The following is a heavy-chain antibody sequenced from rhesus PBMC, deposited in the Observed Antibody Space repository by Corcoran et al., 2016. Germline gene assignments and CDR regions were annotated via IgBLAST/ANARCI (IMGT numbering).Heavy chain of an antibody. D-gene: IGHD1-44*01. J-gene: IGHJ5-1*01. CDR2: IDCNIASP. CDR1: GGSISGYY. V-gene: IGHV4-73*01. CDR3: ARGLGNSRPNRFDV. Sequence: QVKLQQWGEGLVKPSETLSLTCAGYGGSISGYYWSWIRQPPGKGLEWIGNIDCNIASPTYNPSLKNRVPISKDTSNNQFSLKLSSVTAADTAVYYCARGLGNSRPNRFDVWGPGVLVTVSS.